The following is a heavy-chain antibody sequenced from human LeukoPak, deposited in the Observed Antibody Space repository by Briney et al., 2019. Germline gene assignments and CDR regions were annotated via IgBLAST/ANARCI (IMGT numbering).Heavy chain of an antibody. CDR1: GFTFSSYG. CDR2: IWYDGSNK. Sequence: GGSLRLSCAASGFTFSSYGMHWVHQAPAKGLAWVAVIWYDGSNKYYADSVKGRFTISRDNSKNTLYLQMNSLRAEDTAGYYCARASSSYQGYFDYWGQGTLVTVSS. CDR3: ARASSSYQGYFDY. J-gene: IGHJ4*02. D-gene: IGHD6-6*01. V-gene: IGHV3-33*01.